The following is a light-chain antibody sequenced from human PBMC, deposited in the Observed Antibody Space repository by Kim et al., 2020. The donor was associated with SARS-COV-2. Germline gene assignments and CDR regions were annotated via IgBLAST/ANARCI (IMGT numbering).Light chain of an antibody. Sequence: SYELTQPPSVSVSPGQTARITCSGDALPKQYAYWYQQKPGQAPVLVISKDSERPSGIPERFSGSSSGTTVTLTISGVQAEDEADYYCQSTDNTGPCPVFGGGTQLTVL. CDR3: QSTDNTGPCPV. CDR1: ALPKQY. J-gene: IGLJ3*02. CDR2: KDS. V-gene: IGLV3-25*03.